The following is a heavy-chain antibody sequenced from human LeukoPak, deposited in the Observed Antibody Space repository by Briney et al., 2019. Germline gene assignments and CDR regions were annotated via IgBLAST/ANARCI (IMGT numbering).Heavy chain of an antibody. CDR3: ARFGDYFDY. CDR1: GGSTSSYY. CDR2: IHYSGST. V-gene: IGHV4-59*01. Sequence: SETLSLTCTVSGGSTSSYYWSWIRQPPGKGLEWIGYIHYSGSTNYNPSLKSRVTISVDTSKNQFSLKLSSVTAADTAVYYCARFGDYFDYWGQGTLVTVSS. D-gene: IGHD3-10*01. J-gene: IGHJ4*02.